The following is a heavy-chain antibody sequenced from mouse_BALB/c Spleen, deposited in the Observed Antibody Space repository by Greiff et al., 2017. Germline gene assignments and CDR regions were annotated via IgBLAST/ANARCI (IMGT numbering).Heavy chain of an antibody. J-gene: IGHJ3*01. CDR2: ISSGGSYT. Sequence: EVQGVESGGGLVKPGGSLKLSCAASGFTFSSYAMSWVRQSPEKRLEWVAEISSGGSYTYSPDTVTGRITISRNNAKNTLYLKMSRLRSEATAMYYCARDGSRGAWFAYWGQGTLVTVSA. V-gene: IGHV5-9-4*01. CDR3: ARDGSRGAWFAY. CDR1: GFTFSSYA. D-gene: IGHD1-1*01.